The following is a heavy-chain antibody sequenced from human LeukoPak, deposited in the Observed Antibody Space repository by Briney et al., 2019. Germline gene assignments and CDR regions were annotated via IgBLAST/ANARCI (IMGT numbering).Heavy chain of an antibody. CDR2: ISYDGSNK. CDR3: ARDIPRGASHLDY. Sequence: GRSLRLSCAASGFTFSSYGMHWVRQAPGKGLEWVAVISYDGSNKYYADSVKGRFTISRDNSKNTLYLQMNSLRAEDTAVYYCARDIPRGASHLDYWGQGTLVTVSS. J-gene: IGHJ4*02. CDR1: GFTFSSYG. D-gene: IGHD1-26*01. V-gene: IGHV3-30*03.